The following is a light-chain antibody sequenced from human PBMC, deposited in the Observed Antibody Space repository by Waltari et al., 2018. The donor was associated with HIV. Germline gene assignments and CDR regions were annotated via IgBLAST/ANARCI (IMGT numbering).Light chain of an antibody. CDR3: QSADSSGTYYV. Sequence: SYELTRPPSVSVSPGQTARITCSGDALPKQYAYWYQQKPGQAPVLVIYKDRERPSGIPERFSGSSSGTTVTLTISGVQAEDEADYYCQSADSSGTYYVFGTGTKVTVL. CDR2: KDR. V-gene: IGLV3-25*03. J-gene: IGLJ1*01. CDR1: ALPKQY.